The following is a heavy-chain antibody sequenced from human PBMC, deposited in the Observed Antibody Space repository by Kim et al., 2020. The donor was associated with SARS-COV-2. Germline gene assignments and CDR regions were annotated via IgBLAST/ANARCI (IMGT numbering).Heavy chain of an antibody. CDR1: YD. V-gene: IGHV1-8*01. D-gene: IGHD4-17*01. J-gene: IGHJ5*02. CDR3: ARGRSRLRRISWVDP. Sequence: YDINWVRQATGQGPEWMGWMNPNSGRTGYSQKFQGRVTMTSNTSINTAYMELSSLRSEDTAVYYCARGRSRLRRISWVDPWGQGTLVTVS. CDR2: MNPNSGRT.